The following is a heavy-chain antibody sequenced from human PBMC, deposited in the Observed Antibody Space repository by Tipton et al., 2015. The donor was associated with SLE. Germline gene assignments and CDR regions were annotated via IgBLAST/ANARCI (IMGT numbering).Heavy chain of an antibody. CDR1: GITFRNYW. Sequence: SLRLSCAASGITFRNYWIHWVRQAPGKGLVWVSRINSDGSRIDYADSVKGRFMISRDNAKDTVYLQMNSLRVEDTALYYCVRDQFGERDYFDYWGQGTLVTVSS. V-gene: IGHV3-74*01. D-gene: IGHD3-10*01. J-gene: IGHJ4*02. CDR2: INSDGSRI. CDR3: VRDQFGERDYFDY.